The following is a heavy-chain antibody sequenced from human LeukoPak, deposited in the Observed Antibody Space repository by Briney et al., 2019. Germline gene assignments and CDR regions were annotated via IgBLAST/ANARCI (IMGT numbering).Heavy chain of an antibody. D-gene: IGHD6-13*01. CDR2: IYYSGST. Sequence: SETLSLTCTVSGGSISSGGYYWSWIRQHPGKGLEWIGYIYYSGSTYYNPSLKSRVTISVDTSKNQFSLKLSSVTAADTAVYYCARVSARWGSSSWSADWGQGTLVTVSS. J-gene: IGHJ4*02. V-gene: IGHV4-31*03. CDR1: GGSISSGGYY. CDR3: ARVSARWGSSSWSAD.